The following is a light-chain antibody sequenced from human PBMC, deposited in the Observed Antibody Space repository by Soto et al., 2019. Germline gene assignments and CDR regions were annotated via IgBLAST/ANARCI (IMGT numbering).Light chain of an antibody. J-gene: IGKJ1*01. V-gene: IGKV3-15*01. CDR3: QQYNGGWT. CDR1: QSISRD. Sequence: EILMTQSPATLSVSPGERATLSCRASQSISRDLAWYQHKPGQGPRLLIYGASTRVTGIPARFSGSGSGTEFTLTISSLQSEDFAVYYCQQYNGGWTFGQGTKVEIK. CDR2: GAS.